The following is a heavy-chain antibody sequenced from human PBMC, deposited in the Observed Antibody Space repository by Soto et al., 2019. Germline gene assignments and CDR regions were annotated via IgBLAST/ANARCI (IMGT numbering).Heavy chain of an antibody. V-gene: IGHV1-69*01. D-gene: IGHD2-2*01. CDR2: IIHIVGKP. Sequence: SVKLSCKASGDTFSSYAISWVRQAPGQGLEWMAGIIHIVGKPNYAQQVQGGVTFSADESTSRVYMELSSLGSEDAVVYYCARLDFVVVPAAYYYYGMDVWGQGTTVTVPS. J-gene: IGHJ6*02. CDR1: GDTFSSYA. CDR3: ARLDFVVVPAAYYYYGMDV.